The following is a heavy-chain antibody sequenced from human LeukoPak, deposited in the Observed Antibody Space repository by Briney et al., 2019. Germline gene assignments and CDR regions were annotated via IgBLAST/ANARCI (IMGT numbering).Heavy chain of an antibody. CDR2: ISGSGGST. CDR3: AKDIAAAGTPYYFDY. V-gene: IGHV3-23*01. CDR1: GFTFSSYA. J-gene: IGHJ4*02. D-gene: IGHD6-13*01. Sequence: GSLRLSCAASGFTFSSYAMSWVRQAPGKGLEWVSAISGSGGSTYYADSVKGRFTISRDNSKNTLYLQMNSLRAEDAAIYYCAKDIAAAGTPYYFDYWGQGTLVTVSS.